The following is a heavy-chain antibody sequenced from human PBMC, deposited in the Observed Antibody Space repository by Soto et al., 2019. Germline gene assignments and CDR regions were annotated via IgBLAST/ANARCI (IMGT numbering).Heavy chain of an antibody. CDR3: AKTTDIVATSPFDY. D-gene: IGHD5-12*01. J-gene: IGHJ4*02. Sequence: QVQLVESGGGVVQPGRSLRLSCAASGFTFSSYGMHWVRQAPGKGLEWVAVISYDGSNKYYADSVKGRFTISRDNSKNTLYLQMNSLRAEDTAVYYCAKTTDIVATSPFDYWGQGTLVTVSS. CDR1: GFTFSSYG. V-gene: IGHV3-30*18. CDR2: ISYDGSNK.